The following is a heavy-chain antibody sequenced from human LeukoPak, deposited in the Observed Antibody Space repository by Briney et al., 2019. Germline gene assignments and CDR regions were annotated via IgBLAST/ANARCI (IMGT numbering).Heavy chain of an antibody. J-gene: IGHJ4*02. Sequence: PGGSLRLSCAAPGVLFSSYAMHWVRRAPGKGLEGVSDFSGSGDSRPYAAAVRGRFTSSSDISKNTLYLQMNTLRAEDTAVYFCARDHSPVRATHLDYWGQGTLVTVSS. CDR2: FSGSGDSR. CDR1: GVLFSSYA. D-gene: IGHD2-21*01. V-gene: IGHV3-23*01. CDR3: ARDHSPVRATHLDY.